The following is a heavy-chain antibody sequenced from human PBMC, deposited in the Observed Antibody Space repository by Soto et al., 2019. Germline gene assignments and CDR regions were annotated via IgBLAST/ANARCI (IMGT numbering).Heavy chain of an antibody. Sequence: QVQLVQSGGEVKKPGASVKVSCKASGYTFTNYGISWVRQAPGQGLEWMGWINVYNGNTKYAQKVQGRVTMTTDTATSTGYMELGSLRSDDTAVYYCARGVGSGSYYNQYNWFDPWGQGTLVTVSS. J-gene: IGHJ5*02. CDR2: INVYNGNT. CDR1: GYTFTNYG. CDR3: ARGVGSGSYYNQYNWFDP. D-gene: IGHD3-10*01. V-gene: IGHV1-18*01.